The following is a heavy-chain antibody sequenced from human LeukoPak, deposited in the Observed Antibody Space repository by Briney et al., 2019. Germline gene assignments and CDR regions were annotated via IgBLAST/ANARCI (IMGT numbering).Heavy chain of an antibody. D-gene: IGHD1-1*01. V-gene: IGHV5-51*01. CDR1: GYSFTRYW. Sequence: GESLKISCKGSGYSFTRYWIGWVRPMPGKGLEWMGIIYPGESDTRYSPSFQGQVTISADKSISTAYLQWSSLKASDTAMYHCARRVGRTGTTDFDYWGQGTLVTVSS. CDR3: ARRVGRTGTTDFDY. CDR2: IYPGESDT. J-gene: IGHJ4*02.